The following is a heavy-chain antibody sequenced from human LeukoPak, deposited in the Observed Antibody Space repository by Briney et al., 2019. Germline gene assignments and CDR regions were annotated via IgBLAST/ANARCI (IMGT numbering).Heavy chain of an antibody. V-gene: IGHV3-23*01. CDR2: ISGSGGRT. Sequence: GGSLRLSCAASGFTFSSYAMSWVRQAPGKGLEWVSGISGSGGRTYYADSVKGRFTISRDSAKNALYLQMKSLRAEDTAVYYCARGGDVYCTSATCLPFDLWGQGTLVTVSS. CDR3: ARGGDVYCTSATCLPFDL. CDR1: GFTFSSYA. J-gene: IGHJ4*02. D-gene: IGHD2-2*01.